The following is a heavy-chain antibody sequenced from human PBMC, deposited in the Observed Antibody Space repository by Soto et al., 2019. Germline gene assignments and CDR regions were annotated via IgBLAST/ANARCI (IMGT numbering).Heavy chain of an antibody. CDR2: IYYSGST. CDR3: ARLGGDTAYYFDY. J-gene: IGHJ4*02. Sequence: PSETLSLTCTVSGGSISSYYWSWIRQPPGKGLEWIGYIYYSGSTNYNPSLKSRVTISVDTSKNQFSLKLSSVTAADTAVYYCARLGGDTAYYFDYWGQGTLVTVSS. CDR1: GGSISSYY. D-gene: IGHD5-18*01. V-gene: IGHV4-59*01.